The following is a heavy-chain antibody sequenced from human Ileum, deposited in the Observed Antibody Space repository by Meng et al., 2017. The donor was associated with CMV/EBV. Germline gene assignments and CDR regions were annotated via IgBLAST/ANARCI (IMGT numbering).Heavy chain of an antibody. CDR2: IKNKTDGGTT. CDR1: GFTFSNAW. J-gene: IGHJ4*02. D-gene: IGHD3-3*01. Sequence: SGFTFSNAWMSWVRQERGKALAWVGRIKNKTDGGTTDYAAPVKGRFTISRDDSKNTLYLQMNSLKTEDTAVYYCTTDFDFWSGYYDYWGQGTLVTVSS. CDR3: TTDFDFWSGYYDY. V-gene: IGHV3-15*01.